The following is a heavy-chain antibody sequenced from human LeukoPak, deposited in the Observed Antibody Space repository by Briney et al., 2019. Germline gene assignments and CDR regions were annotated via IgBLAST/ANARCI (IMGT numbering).Heavy chain of an antibody. V-gene: IGHV4-34*01. Sequence: SETLSLTCAVYGGPFSGYSWSWIRQPPGKGLEWIGEINHSGSTNYNPSLKSRVTISVDTSKNQFSLKLSSVTAADTAVYYCARAIARSSWYRPFGFDYWGQGTLVTVSS. CDR3: ARAIARSSWYRPFGFDY. CDR1: GGPFSGYS. CDR2: INHSGST. D-gene: IGHD6-13*01. J-gene: IGHJ4*02.